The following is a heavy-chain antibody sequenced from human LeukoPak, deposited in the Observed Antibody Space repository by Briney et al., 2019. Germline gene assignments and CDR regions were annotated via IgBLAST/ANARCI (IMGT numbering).Heavy chain of an antibody. D-gene: IGHD1-26*01. V-gene: IGHV3-11*01. CDR1: GFTFSDYY. J-gene: IGHJ6*02. Sequence: PGGSLRLSCAASGFTFSDYYMTWIRQAPGKGLEWVSYISSSGSTIYYADSVKGRFTISRDNAKNSLFLQMNSLRAEDTAVYYCARVGSGIEYYYGMDVWGQGTTVTVSS. CDR3: ARVGSGIEYYYGMDV. CDR2: ISSSGSTI.